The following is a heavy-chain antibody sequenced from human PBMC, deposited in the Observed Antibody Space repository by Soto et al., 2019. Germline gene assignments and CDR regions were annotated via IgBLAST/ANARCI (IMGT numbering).Heavy chain of an antibody. CDR1: GYTFTNSD. CDR3: ARRPHCSGGICYYGLDN. J-gene: IGHJ4*02. D-gene: IGHD2-15*01. V-gene: IGHV1-8*01. CDR2: MNPDSGHA. Sequence: ASVKVSCKASGYTFTNSDINWVRQAPGQGLEWMGWMNPDSGHAAYAQKFQGRVTLTTSTSTSTVYMEVRSLGSEDTAVYYCARRPHCSGGICYYGLDNWGQGTLVTVSS.